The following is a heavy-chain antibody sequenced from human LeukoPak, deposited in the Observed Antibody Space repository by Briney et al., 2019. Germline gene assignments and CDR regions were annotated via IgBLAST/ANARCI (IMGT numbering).Heavy chain of an antibody. V-gene: IGHV4-30-4*01. J-gene: IGHJ4*02. CDR3: ARGVYSSSSKAEDY. CDR1: GGSISSGDYY. Sequence: SETLSLTCTVSGGSISSGDYYWSWIRQPPGKGLEWIGYIYYSGSTYYNPSLKSRVTTSVDTSKNQFSLKLSSVTAADTVVYYCARGVYSSSSKAEDYWGQGTLVTVSS. CDR2: IYYSGST. D-gene: IGHD6-6*01.